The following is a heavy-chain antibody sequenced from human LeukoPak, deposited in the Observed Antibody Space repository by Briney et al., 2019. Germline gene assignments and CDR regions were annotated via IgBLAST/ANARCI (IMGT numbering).Heavy chain of an antibody. J-gene: IGHJ4*02. CDR2: IYYTGST. V-gene: IGHV4-39*07. D-gene: IGHD5-24*01. CDR1: GGSISTSSYS. CDR3: SRGWLQQGFDY. Sequence: SETLSLTCTVSGGSISTSSYSWGWIRQPPGKGLEWIGTIYYTGSTNYNPSLKSRVTISVDTSKNQFSLHLYSVTPEDTAVYYCSRGWLQQGFDYWGQGTLVTVSS.